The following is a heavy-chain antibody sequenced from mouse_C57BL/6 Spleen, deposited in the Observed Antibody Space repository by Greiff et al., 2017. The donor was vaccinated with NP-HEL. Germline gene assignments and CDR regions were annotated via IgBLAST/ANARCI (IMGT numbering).Heavy chain of an antibody. Sequence: QVQLQQSGPELVKPGASVKLSCKASGYAFSSSWMNWVKQRPGQGLEWIGRIYPGDGDTNYNGKFKGKATLTADKSSSTAYMQLSSLTSEDSAVYVCAREGPSSYAYFDYGGQGTTLTVSS. D-gene: IGHD1-1*01. CDR3: AREGPSSYAYFDY. J-gene: IGHJ2*01. CDR2: IYPGDGDT. CDR1: GYAFSSSW. V-gene: IGHV1-82*01.